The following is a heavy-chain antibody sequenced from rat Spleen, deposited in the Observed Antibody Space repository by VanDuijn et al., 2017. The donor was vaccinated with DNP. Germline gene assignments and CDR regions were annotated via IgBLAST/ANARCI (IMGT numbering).Heavy chain of an antibody. D-gene: IGHD1-11*01. J-gene: IGHJ2*01. CDR1: GFSITSYY. CDR2: INYSGST. CDR3: ARMHYGCDN. V-gene: IGHV3-1*01. Sequence: EVQLQESGPGLLKPSQSLSLTCSVTGFSITSYYWAWIRKLPGNKMEWIGYINYSGSTGYNPSLKSRISITRDTSKNQFFLQVNSATTEDTATYYCARMHYGCDNWGQGVMVTVSS.